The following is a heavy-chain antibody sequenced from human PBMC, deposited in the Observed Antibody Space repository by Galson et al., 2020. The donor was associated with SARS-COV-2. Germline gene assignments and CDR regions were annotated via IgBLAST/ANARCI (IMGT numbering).Heavy chain of an antibody. D-gene: IGHD1-26*01. V-gene: IGHV3-30*04. J-gene: IGHJ3*02. CDR1: GFTFTNYA. CDR3: ARDVSGGASDI. Sequence: GGSLSLSCAASGFTFTNYAIHWVRQAPGKGLEWVAVISHDGRIAVYADSVKGRFTISRDNSENMLFLQMDSLRADDTAVYYCARDVSGGASDIWGQGTMVTVSS. CDR2: ISHDGRIA.